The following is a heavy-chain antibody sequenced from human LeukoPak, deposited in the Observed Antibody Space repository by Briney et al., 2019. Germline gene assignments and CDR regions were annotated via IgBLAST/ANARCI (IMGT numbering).Heavy chain of an antibody. CDR2: IYYDGSTT. Sequence: PGGSLRLSCAASGFTFSNYGMHWVRQAPGKGLEWVVVIYYDGSTTYYADSVKGRFTISRDNSMSTLYLQMNSLRAEDTAVYYCATGPQSAAAGIFDYWGRGTLVTVSS. D-gene: IGHD6-13*01. V-gene: IGHV3-33*01. CDR1: GFTFSNYG. CDR3: ATGPQSAAAGIFDY. J-gene: IGHJ4*02.